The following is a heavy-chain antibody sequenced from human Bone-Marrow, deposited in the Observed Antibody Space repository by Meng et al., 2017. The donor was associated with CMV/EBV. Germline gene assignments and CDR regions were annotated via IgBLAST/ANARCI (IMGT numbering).Heavy chain of an antibody. D-gene: IGHD2-8*02. V-gene: IGHV3-21*01. J-gene: IGHJ6*02. Sequence: YTMNWVRQAPGKGLEWVSSIRGDTSHIQYADSVKGRFTITRDNAKNSLYLQMNSLRVEDTAVYHCARVKGEGQLGYSSGYYYYGMDVWGQGTTVTVSS. CDR3: ARVKGEGQLGYSSGYYYYGMDV. CDR2: IRGDTSHI. CDR1: YT.